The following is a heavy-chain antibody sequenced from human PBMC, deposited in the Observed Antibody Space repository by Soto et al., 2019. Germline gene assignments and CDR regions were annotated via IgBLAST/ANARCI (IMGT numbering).Heavy chain of an antibody. V-gene: IGHV4-59*08. J-gene: IGHJ5*02. CDR2: VYHRGST. D-gene: IGHD1-1*01. Sequence: SETLSLTCTVSGGSASTYYWSWIRQPPGKGLEWIGYVYHRGSTNYNPSLKSRVTMSVDTSRNQVSLRLTSVTAADTAVYYCARHDRLSVRENWFDPWGQGTLVNVSS. CDR3: ARHDRLSVRENWFDP. CDR1: GGSASTYY.